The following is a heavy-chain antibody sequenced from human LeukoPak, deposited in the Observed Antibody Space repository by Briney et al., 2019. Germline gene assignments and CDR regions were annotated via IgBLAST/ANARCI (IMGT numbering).Heavy chain of an antibody. J-gene: IGHJ3*02. CDR1: GYTFNSYG. CDR3: ARFTSLDVYAFDI. Sequence: APVKVSCKASGYTFNSYGISWVRQAPGQGLEWMGWISAYNANTNYAQKLQGRVTMTTDTSTSTAHMELRSLRSNDTAVYYCARFTSLDVYAFDIWGQGTMVTVSS. V-gene: IGHV1-18*01. D-gene: IGHD1-1*01. CDR2: ISAYNANT.